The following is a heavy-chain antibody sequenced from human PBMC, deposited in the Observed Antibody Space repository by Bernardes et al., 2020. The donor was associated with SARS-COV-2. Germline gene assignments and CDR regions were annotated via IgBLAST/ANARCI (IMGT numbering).Heavy chain of an antibody. D-gene: IGHD3-9*01. V-gene: IGHV1-2*04. Sequence: ASVKVSCKASGYTFTGYYMPWVRQAPGQGLEWMGWINPNSGGTNYAQKFQGWVTMTRDTSISTAYMELSRLRSDDTAVYYCARGVEYFDWLLFYDWGQGTLVTGSA. CDR3: ARGVEYFDWLLFYD. J-gene: IGHJ4*02. CDR2: INPNSGGT. CDR1: GYTFTGYY.